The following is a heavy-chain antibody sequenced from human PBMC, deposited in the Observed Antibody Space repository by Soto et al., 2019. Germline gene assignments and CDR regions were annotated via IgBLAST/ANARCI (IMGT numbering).Heavy chain of an antibody. J-gene: IGHJ4*02. CDR1: GFTFSSYV. D-gene: IGHD6-6*01. Sequence: WGSLGVACASSGFTFSSYVMHWVRHGPGKGLDLVAVIWYDGSNKYYADSVKGRFTISIDNSKKTLYLQMNSLRAEDTAVYYCARDRSYSSSSTFDYWGQGTMVTVSS. CDR2: IWYDGSNK. V-gene: IGHV3-33*01. CDR3: ARDRSYSSSSTFDY.